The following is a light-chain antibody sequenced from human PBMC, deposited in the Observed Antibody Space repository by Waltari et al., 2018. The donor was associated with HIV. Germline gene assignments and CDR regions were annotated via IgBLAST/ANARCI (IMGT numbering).Light chain of an antibody. V-gene: IGKV3-15*01. CDR2: GAS. CDR1: QSVGSN. J-gene: IGKJ1*01. CDR3: QNYKNWPT. Sequence: EIVMTQSAATLSVSPGERATLSCRASQSVGSNLAWYQQKPGQAPRLLIYGASTRATGIPVRFSGSGSGTEFTLTISSLQSEDFAVYYCQNYKNWPTFGQGTKVEIK.